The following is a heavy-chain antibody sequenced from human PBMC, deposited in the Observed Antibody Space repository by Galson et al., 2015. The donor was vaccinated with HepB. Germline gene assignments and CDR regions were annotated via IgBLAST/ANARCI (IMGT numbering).Heavy chain of an antibody. CDR1: GYSFTSYW. J-gene: IGHJ4*02. V-gene: IGHV5-10-1*01. CDR2: IAPSASYT. CDR3: ARLFSGSYYNPNDY. Sequence: QSGAEVKKPGESLRISCKGSGYSFTSYWISWVRQMPGKGLEWMGRIAPSASYTNYSPSFQGHVTIPADKSSSTAYRQGSSLKASDTAMYYCARLFSGSYYNPNDYWGQGTLSTVSA. D-gene: IGHD3-10*01.